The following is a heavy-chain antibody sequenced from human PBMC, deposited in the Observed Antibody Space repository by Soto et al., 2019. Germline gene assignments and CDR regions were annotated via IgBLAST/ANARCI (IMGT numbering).Heavy chain of an antibody. J-gene: IGHJ4*02. CDR1: GFTFSSYG. CDR2: SSATGAGT. Sequence: VQLLESGGGLVQPGGSLRLSCAASGFTFSSYGMTWVRQAPGQGLEWVSFSSATGAGTYYADSVKGRFTISRDNSKNTLYLQMTSLRADDTAVYYCAKDRRAGGNYGFYSDFWGQGALVIVSS. CDR3: AKDRRAGGNYGFYSDF. V-gene: IGHV3-23*01. D-gene: IGHD1-7*01.